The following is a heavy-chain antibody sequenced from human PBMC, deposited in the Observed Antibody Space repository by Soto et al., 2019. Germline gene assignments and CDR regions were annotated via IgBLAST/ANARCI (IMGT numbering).Heavy chain of an antibody. J-gene: IGHJ3*02. CDR1: GYTFTSYA. Sequence: ASVKVSCTASGYTFTSYAMHWVRQAPGQRLEWMGWINAGNGNTKYSQKFQGRVTITRDTSASTAHMELSSLRSEDTAVYYCAREFGIDQSAFDIWGQGTMVTVSS. V-gene: IGHV1-3*01. CDR2: INAGNGNT. D-gene: IGHD3-10*01. CDR3: AREFGIDQSAFDI.